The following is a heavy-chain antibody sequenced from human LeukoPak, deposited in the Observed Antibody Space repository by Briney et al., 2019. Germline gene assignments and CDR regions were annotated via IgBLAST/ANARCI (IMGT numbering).Heavy chain of an antibody. Sequence: SETLSLTCTVSGGSISSSSYYWGWIRQPPGKGLEWIGSIYYSGSTYYNPSLKSRVTISVDTSKNQFSLKLSSVTAADTAVYYCARWGTYDILTGYVLCGDVWGKGTTVTISS. CDR2: IYYSGST. D-gene: IGHD3-9*01. CDR3: ARWGTYDILTGYVLCGDV. CDR1: GGSISSSSYY. V-gene: IGHV4-39*07. J-gene: IGHJ6*04.